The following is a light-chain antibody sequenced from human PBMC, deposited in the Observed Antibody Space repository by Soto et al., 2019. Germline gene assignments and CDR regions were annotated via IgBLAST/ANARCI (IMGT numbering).Light chain of an antibody. CDR3: LQYNGYYRT. CDR1: QTISGW. Sequence: DIQMTQSPSTLSASVGDTVTITCRASQTISGWLAWYQQRPGKAPNLLIFDASTLESGVPSRFSGSGSGTTFTLTISSLQSDDFGTYYCLQYNGYYRTFGQGTKVDIK. CDR2: DAS. V-gene: IGKV1-5*01. J-gene: IGKJ1*01.